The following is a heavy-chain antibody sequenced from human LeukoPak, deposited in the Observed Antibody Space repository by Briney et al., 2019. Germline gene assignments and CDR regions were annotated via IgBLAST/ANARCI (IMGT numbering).Heavy chain of an antibody. CDR2: IKHSGGST. Sequence: APAKVSCTASGDILNSYHIHWVRQAPGQGLEWMGIIKHSGGSTTYAQKFQGRLTMTRDTSTGTVNMELSSLTSEDTAVYYCARDFSWSVDYWGQGAPVTVSS. V-gene: IGHV1-46*02. J-gene: IGHJ4*02. CDR1: GDILNSYH. CDR3: ARDFSWSVDY. D-gene: IGHD6-13*01.